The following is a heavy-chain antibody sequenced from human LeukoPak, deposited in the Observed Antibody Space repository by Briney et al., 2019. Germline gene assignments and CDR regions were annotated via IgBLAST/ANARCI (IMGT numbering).Heavy chain of an antibody. V-gene: IGHV3-30*02. J-gene: IGHJ4*02. CDR3: AKCPSSTWPNLYDY. CDR2: IGYDGNNK. D-gene: IGHD2-2*01. CDR1: GFTFLCYG. Sequence: GGSLRLSCAASGFTFLCYGMHWVRQAPGRGLEWVAFIGYDGNNKYYADSVKGRFTISRDNSENTLSLQMHSLRAEDTAVYYCAKCPSSTWPNLYDYWGQGTLVTVSA.